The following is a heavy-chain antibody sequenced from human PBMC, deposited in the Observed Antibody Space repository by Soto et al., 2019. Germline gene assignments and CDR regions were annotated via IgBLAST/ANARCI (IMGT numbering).Heavy chain of an antibody. D-gene: IGHD2-15*01. CDR3: ARGPPRVAALRVYKYYYMDV. Sequence: ASVKVSCKASGYTFTSYDINWVRQATGQGLEWMGWMNPNSGNTGYAQEFQGRVTMTRNTSISTAYMELSSLRSEDTAVYYCARGPPRVAALRVYKYYYMDVWGKGTTVTVSS. V-gene: IGHV1-8*01. J-gene: IGHJ6*03. CDR1: GYTFTSYD. CDR2: MNPNSGNT.